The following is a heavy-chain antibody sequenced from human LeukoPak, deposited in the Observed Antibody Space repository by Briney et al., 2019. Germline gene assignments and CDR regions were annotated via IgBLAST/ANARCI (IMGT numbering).Heavy chain of an antibody. Sequence: SETLSLTCAVYGGSFSGYYWSWIRQPPGKGLEWIGEINHSGSTNYNPSLKSRVTISVDTSKNQFSLKLSSVTAADTAVYYCARKIPCWSAREGAYYYYYMDVWGKGTTVTVSS. V-gene: IGHV4-34*01. D-gene: IGHD6-6*01. J-gene: IGHJ6*03. CDR1: GGSFSGYY. CDR3: ARKIPCWSAREGAYYYYYMDV. CDR2: INHSGST.